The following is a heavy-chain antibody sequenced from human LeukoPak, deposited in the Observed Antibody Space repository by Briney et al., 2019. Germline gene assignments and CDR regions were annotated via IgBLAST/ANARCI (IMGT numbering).Heavy chain of an antibody. V-gene: IGHV1-69*13. Sequence: GASVKVSSKASGGTFIIDAISWGRQAPGQGLEWMGGIIPIFGTANYTQKFQGRVTITADETTSTAYMELSSLRSEDTAVYYCARDLSFTGYSSSWVGYNWFDPWGQGTLVTVSS. CDR1: GGTFIIDA. J-gene: IGHJ5*02. CDR2: IIPIFGTA. D-gene: IGHD6-13*01. CDR3: ARDLSFTGYSSSWVGYNWFDP.